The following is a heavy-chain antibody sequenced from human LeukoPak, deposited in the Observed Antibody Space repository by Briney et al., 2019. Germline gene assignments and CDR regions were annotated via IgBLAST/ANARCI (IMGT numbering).Heavy chain of an antibody. J-gene: IGHJ4*02. Sequence: GGSLRLSCAASGFTFSSYAMSRVRQAPGKGLEWIGRIKSKTDGETTNYAEPVRGRFTISRDDSKSAVYLQMNSLKIEDTAVYYCTTDLGTYYHGSQRLIPIDYWGQGTLVTVSS. CDR2: IKSKTDGETT. CDR3: TTDLGTYYHGSQRLIPIDY. V-gene: IGHV3-15*01. CDR1: GFTFSSYA. D-gene: IGHD3-10*01.